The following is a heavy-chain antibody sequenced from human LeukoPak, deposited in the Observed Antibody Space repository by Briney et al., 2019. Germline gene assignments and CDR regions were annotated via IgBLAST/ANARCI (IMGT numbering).Heavy chain of an antibody. J-gene: IGHJ4*02. CDR2: ISYDESNK. D-gene: IGHD1-26*01. V-gene: IGHV3-30*09. CDR3: ARDLGRSGSYYPFDH. Sequence: GPSLRLSCAASGFTFTSYGMHWVRQAPGKGQEWVALISYDESNKEYADYVKGRFAISRDDSKNTLFLQMNSLRVEDTAVYYCARDLGRSGSYYPFDHWGQGTLVTVSS. CDR1: GFTFTSYG.